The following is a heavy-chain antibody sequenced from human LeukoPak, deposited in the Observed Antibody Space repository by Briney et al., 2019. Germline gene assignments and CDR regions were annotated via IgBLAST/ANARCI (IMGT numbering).Heavy chain of an antibody. CDR2: ISYDGSNK. V-gene: IGHV3-30*18. CDR1: GFTFSSYG. J-gene: IGHJ4*02. CDR3: AKVSHYDILTGHFDY. Sequence: PGGSLRLSCAASGFTFSSYGMHWVRQAPGKGLEWVAVISYDGSNKYYADSVKGRFTISRDNSKNTLYLQMNSLRAEDTAVYYCAKVSHYDILTGHFDYWGRGTLVTVSS. D-gene: IGHD3-9*01.